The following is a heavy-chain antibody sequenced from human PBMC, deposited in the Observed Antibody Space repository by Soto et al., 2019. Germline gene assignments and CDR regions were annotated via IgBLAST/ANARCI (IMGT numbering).Heavy chain of an antibody. CDR3: ARSTPPFYSRGWYRGGSFDY. CDR2: IYHSGST. J-gene: IGHJ4*02. CDR1: GGSISSSNW. Sequence: SETLSLTCAVSGGSISSSNWWSWVRQPPGKGLEWIGEIYHSGSTNYNPSLKSRVTISVDKSKNQFSLKLSSVTAADTAVYYCARSTPPFYSRGWYRGGSFDYWGQGTLVTVS. D-gene: IGHD6-19*01. V-gene: IGHV4-4*02.